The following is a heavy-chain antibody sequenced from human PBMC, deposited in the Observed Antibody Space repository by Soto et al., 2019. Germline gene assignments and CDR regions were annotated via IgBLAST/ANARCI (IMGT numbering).Heavy chain of an antibody. V-gene: IGHV3-23*01. CDR2: ISGSGVST. D-gene: IGHD6-6*01. CDR3: AKARERIATRSIDY. CDR1: GFTFSSYA. J-gene: IGHJ4*02. Sequence: EGQLLESGGGLVQPGGSLRLSCAASGFTFSSYAMSWVRQAPGTGLEWVSGISGSGVSTYYADSVKGRFTISRDNSKSTLYLQMNSLRAEDTAVYYCAKARERIATRSIDYWGQGTLVTVSS.